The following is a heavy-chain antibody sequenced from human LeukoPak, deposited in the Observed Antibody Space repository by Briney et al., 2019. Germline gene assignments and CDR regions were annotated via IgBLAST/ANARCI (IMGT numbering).Heavy chain of an antibody. CDR2: IYASGST. D-gene: IGHD5-24*01. V-gene: IGHV4-4*07. CDR1: GGSISSYY. J-gene: IGHJ4*02. CDR3: ARGPKMSAIGSLDY. Sequence: SETLSLTCIVSGGSISSYYWSWIRQPAGKGLEWIGRIYASGSTNYNPSLKSRVTMSGDTSKNQFSLKLTSVTAGDTAVYYCARGPKMSAIGSLDYWGQGALVTVSS.